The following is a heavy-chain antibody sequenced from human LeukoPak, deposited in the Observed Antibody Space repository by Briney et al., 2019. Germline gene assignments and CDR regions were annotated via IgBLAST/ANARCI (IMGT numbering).Heavy chain of an antibody. CDR1: GGSINNVNYY. J-gene: IGHJ2*01. CDR3: ARQKAGAYWYFDL. V-gene: IGHV4-61*02. CDR2: LYPGGST. D-gene: IGHD3-10*01. Sequence: SQTLSLTCTLSGGSINNVNYYWSWIRQPAGKGLEWIGRLYPGGSTNYNPSLKSRLTISVDTSKNQFSLSLKSVTAADTAVYYCARQKAGAYWYFDLWGRGTLVTVSS.